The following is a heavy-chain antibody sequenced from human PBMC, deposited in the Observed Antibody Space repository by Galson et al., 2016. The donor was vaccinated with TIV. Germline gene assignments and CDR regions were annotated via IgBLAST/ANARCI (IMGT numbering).Heavy chain of an antibody. CDR3: ARTLPCGGDCYFFDS. J-gene: IGHJ4*02. CDR1: GYSFTNFW. CDR2: IYPGDSDT. V-gene: IGHV5-51*03. Sequence: QSGAEVKKPGESLKISCKGSGYSFTNFWIGWVRQMPGKGLEWMGIIYPGDSDTKYSPSFQGQVSFSAEKSISTAYLQWSSLKASDSAIYYCARTLPCGGDCYFFDSWGQGTLVTVSS. D-gene: IGHD2-21*02.